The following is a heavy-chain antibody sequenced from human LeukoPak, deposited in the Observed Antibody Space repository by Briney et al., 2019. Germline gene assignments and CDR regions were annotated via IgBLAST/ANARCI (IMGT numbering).Heavy chain of an antibody. CDR3: AVGYSYGKIDY. D-gene: IGHD5-18*01. V-gene: IGHV4-34*01. Sequence: SETLSLTCAVHGGSFSGYYWNWIRQPPGKGLEWIGEINHSGSTNYNSSLKSRVTISVDTSKNQFSLKLSSVTAADTAVYYCAVGYSYGKIDYWGQGTLVTVSS. J-gene: IGHJ4*02. CDR2: INHSGST. CDR1: GGSFSGYY.